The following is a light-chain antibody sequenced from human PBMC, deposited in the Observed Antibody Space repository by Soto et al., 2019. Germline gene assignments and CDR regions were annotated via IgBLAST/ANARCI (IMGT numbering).Light chain of an antibody. V-gene: IGKV3-20*01. J-gene: IGKJ1*01. CDR3: QQYGSSPRT. Sequence: EIVLTQSPGALSLSPGERATLSCGASQSVSSSYLAWYQQKPGQAPRLLIYGASTRATGIPDRFSGSGSGTDFTLTISRLEPEDCAVYYCQQYGSSPRTFCQGTKVEIK. CDR1: QSVSSSY. CDR2: GAS.